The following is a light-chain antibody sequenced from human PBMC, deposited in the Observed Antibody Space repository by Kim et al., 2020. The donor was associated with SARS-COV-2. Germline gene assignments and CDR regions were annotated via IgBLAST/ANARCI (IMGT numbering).Light chain of an antibody. CDR1: SGSIASNY. Sequence: NFMLTQPHSVSESPGKTVTISCTRSSGSIASNYVQWYQQRPGSAPTTVIYEDNQRPSGVPDRFSGSIDSSSNSASLTISGLKTEDEADYYCQSYDSSNLWVFGGGTKRTVL. V-gene: IGLV6-57*04. CDR2: EDN. CDR3: QSYDSSNLWV. J-gene: IGLJ3*02.